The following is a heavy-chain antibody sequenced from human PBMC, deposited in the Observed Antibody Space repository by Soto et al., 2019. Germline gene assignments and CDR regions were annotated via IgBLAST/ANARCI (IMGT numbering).Heavy chain of an antibody. D-gene: IGHD1-26*01. Sequence: QVQLVQSGAEVKKPGASVKVSCKASGYTFTSYGITGVRQAPGQGLEWMGWISAYNGNTNYAQKLQGRVTMTTDTSTSPADMELRSLGSDDPGVYHCGRSVGLRYGMDAWGQGTKVTVSS. V-gene: IGHV1-18*01. CDR3: GRSVGLRYGMDA. J-gene: IGHJ6*02. CDR2: ISAYNGNT. CDR1: GYTFTSYG.